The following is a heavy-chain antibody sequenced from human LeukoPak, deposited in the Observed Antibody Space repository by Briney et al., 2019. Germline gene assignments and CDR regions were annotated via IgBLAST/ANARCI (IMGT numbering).Heavy chain of an antibody. Sequence: GGSLRLSCAAPGFTFSSYGMHWVRQAPGKGLEWVAVIWYDGSNKYYADSVKGRFTISRDNSKNTLYLQMNSLRAEDTAVYYCARDLNSGSYYYMDVWGKGTTVTVFS. D-gene: IGHD1-26*01. CDR3: ARDLNSGSYYYMDV. V-gene: IGHV3-33*01. J-gene: IGHJ6*03. CDR2: IWYDGSNK. CDR1: GFTFSSYG.